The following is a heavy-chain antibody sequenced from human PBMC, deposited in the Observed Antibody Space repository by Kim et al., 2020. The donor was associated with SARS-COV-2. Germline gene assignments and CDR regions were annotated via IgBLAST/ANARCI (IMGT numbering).Heavy chain of an antibody. CDR3: ARPYQQVAFDI. V-gene: IGHV4-39*07. CDR2: N. J-gene: IGHJ3*02. Sequence: NDYNPALTGRGTISEDTSKNQFSLKLSSVTAADTAVYYCARPYQQVAFDIWGQGTMVTVSS. D-gene: IGHD2-2*01.